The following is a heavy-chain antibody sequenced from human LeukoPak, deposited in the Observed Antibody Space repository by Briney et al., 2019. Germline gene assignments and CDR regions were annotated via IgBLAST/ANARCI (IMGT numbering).Heavy chain of an antibody. D-gene: IGHD2-2*03. CDR2: IYTSGST. CDR1: GGSISSGSYY. Sequence: SETLSLTCTVSGGSISSGSYYWSWIRQPAGKGLEWIGRIYTSGSTNYNPSLKSRVTISVDTSKNQFSLKLSSVTAAATAVYYCARDSLNGWFYYWGQGTLVTVSS. J-gene: IGHJ4*02. V-gene: IGHV4-61*02. CDR3: ARDSLNGWFYY.